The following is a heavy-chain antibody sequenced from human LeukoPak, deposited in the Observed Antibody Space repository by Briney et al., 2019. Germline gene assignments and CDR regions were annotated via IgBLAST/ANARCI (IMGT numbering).Heavy chain of an antibody. V-gene: IGHV3-43*02. CDR2: ISGDGGST. Sequence: GGSLTLSCAASGFTFDDYAMPWVRHAPGKGLEWVSLISGDGGSTYYADSVKGRFTISRDNSKNSLYLQMNSLRTEDTALYYCAKDRVDSGYDYADYWGQGTLVTVSS. D-gene: IGHD5-12*01. CDR3: AKDRVDSGYDYADY. CDR1: GFTFDDYA. J-gene: IGHJ4*02.